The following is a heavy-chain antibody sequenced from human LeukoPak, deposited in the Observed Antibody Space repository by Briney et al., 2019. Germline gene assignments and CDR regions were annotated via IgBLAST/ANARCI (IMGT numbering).Heavy chain of an antibody. CDR3: ARDHYDEGAFDI. Sequence: GGSLRLSCAASGFTFSSYSMNWVRQAPGKGLEWVSSISSSSSYIYYADSVKGRFTISRDNAKNSLYLQMNSLRAEDTAVYYCARDHYDEGAFDIWGQGTMVTVSS. CDR1: GFTFSSYS. J-gene: IGHJ3*02. CDR2: ISSSSSYI. D-gene: IGHD3-22*01. V-gene: IGHV3-21*04.